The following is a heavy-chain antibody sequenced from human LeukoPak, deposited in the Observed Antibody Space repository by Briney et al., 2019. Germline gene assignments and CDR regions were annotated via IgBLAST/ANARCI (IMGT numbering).Heavy chain of an antibody. CDR2: INHSGGT. CDR1: GGSFSNYY. CDR3: ATRLR. Sequence: PSETLSLTCAVYGGSFSNYYWSWIRQPPGKGLEWIGEINHSGGTNYNPSLKSRVTISVDTSKNQFSLKLSSATAADTAVYYCATRLRWGQGTLVTVSS. J-gene: IGHJ4*02. V-gene: IGHV4-34*01.